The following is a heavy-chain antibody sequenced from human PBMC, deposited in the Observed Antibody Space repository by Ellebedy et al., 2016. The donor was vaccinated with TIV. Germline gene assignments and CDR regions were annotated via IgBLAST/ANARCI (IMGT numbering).Heavy chain of an antibody. Sequence: GESLKISXAASGFTFSSYAMHWVRQAPGKGLEWVAVISYDGSNKYYADSVKGRFTISRDNSKNTLYLQMNSLRAEDTAVYYCARDYYGSGSYHYGPFDYWGQGTLVTVSS. D-gene: IGHD3-10*01. V-gene: IGHV3-30-3*01. J-gene: IGHJ4*02. CDR2: ISYDGSNK. CDR3: ARDYYGSGSYHYGPFDY. CDR1: GFTFSSYA.